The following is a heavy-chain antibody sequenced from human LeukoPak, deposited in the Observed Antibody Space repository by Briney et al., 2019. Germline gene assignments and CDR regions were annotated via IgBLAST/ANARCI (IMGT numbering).Heavy chain of an antibody. CDR2: INPNSGGT. Sequence: WASVKVPCKASGYTFTGYYMHWVRQAPGQGLEWMGWINPNSGGTNYAQKFQGRVTMTRDTSISTAYMELSRLRSDDTAVYYCARGGIAVAGTLDYWGQGTLVTVSS. V-gene: IGHV1-2*02. J-gene: IGHJ4*02. D-gene: IGHD6-19*01. CDR1: GYTFTGYY. CDR3: ARGGIAVAGTLDY.